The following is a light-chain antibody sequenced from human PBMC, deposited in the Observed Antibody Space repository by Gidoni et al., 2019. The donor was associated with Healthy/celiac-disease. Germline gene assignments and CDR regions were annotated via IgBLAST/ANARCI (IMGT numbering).Light chain of an antibody. J-gene: IGLJ3*02. Sequence: QSAMTHPASVSGSPGPSITISCTGTSCDVGSYNLVSWYQQPPGKAPKLMIYEVSKRPPGVSNRFSGSKSGNTASLTISGLQAEDEADYYCCSYAGSSTWVFGGGTKLTVL. CDR1: SCDVGSYNL. CDR3: CSYAGSSTWV. V-gene: IGLV2-23*02. CDR2: EVS.